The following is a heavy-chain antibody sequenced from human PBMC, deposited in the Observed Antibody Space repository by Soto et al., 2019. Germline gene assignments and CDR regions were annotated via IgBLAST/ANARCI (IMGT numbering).Heavy chain of an antibody. CDR3: ARARTVGVEFWFDP. CDR2: IYHRGDT. Sequence: SETLSLTAPVSGGSINSGGYSGNWIRQPPGKGLEWIGHIYHRGDTYYNPSLKSRVTISVDRSKNQFSLNLNSVTAADTAVYFCARARTVGVEFWFDPWGQGTLVTVSS. D-gene: IGHD4-4*01. V-gene: IGHV4-30-2*01. CDR1: GGSINSGGYS. J-gene: IGHJ5*02.